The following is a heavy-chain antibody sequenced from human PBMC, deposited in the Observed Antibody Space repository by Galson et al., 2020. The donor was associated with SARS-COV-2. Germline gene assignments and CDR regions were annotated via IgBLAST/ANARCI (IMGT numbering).Heavy chain of an antibody. Sequence: ASVKVSCKASGYTFTSYGISWVRQAPGQGLEWMGWISAYNGNTNYAQKLQGRVTMTTDTSTSTAYMELRSLRSDDTAVYYCARDKDYDYVWGSYQGYWGQGTLVTVSS. CDR3: ARDKDYDYVWGSYQGY. CDR1: GYTFTSYG. J-gene: IGHJ4*02. V-gene: IGHV1-18*04. CDR2: ISAYNGNT. D-gene: IGHD3-16*02.